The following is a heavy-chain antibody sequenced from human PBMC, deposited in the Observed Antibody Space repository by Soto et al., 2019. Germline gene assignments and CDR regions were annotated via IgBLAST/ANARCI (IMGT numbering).Heavy chain of an antibody. D-gene: IGHD2-2*01. J-gene: IGHJ6*02. CDR1: GYTFTSYG. V-gene: IGHV1-18*01. Sequence: GASVKVSCKASGYTFTSYGISWVRQAPGQGLEWMGWISAYNGNTNYAQKLQGRVTMTTDTSTSTAYVELRSLRSDDTAVYYCAREVVVVPAAMRYYYYGMDVWGQGTTVTVSS. CDR2: ISAYNGNT. CDR3: AREVVVVPAAMRYYYYGMDV.